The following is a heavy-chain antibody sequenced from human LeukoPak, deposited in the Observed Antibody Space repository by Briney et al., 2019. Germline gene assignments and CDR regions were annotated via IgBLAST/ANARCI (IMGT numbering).Heavy chain of an antibody. CDR2: TYYRSKWYS. Sequence: SQTLSLTCAISGDSVSSNSAAWNWIRQSPSRGLEWLGRTYYRSKWYSDDAISVKSRITIIPDTAKNQFSLHLNSVTPEDTAIYYCARSLKEVYHYYMDVWGKGTTVTISS. V-gene: IGHV6-1*01. CDR1: GDSVSSNSAA. CDR3: ARSLKEVYHYYMDV. J-gene: IGHJ6*03.